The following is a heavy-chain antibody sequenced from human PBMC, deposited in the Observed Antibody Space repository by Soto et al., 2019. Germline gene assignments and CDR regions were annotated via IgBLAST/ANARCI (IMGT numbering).Heavy chain of an antibody. J-gene: IGHJ4*02. Sequence: EVQLVESGGGLVQPGRSLRLSCVASGFTFDSDAMHWVRQAPGKGLEWVSGISWSSGSIGYEDSVKGRFTIARDNAQNAQLLEMHGLRVDDTPFYYSVGASHELRLVSHAEYWGQGALVTVAS. CDR1: GFTFDSDA. V-gene: IGHV3-9*01. D-gene: IGHD6-19*01. CDR3: VGASHELRLVSHAEY. CDR2: ISWSSGSI.